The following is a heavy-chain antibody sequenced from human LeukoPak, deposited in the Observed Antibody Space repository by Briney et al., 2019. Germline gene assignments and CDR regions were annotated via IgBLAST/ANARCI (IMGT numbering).Heavy chain of an antibody. J-gene: IGHJ4*02. CDR3: TSDTRGHFDY. CDR2: IRTKPNNYAT. D-gene: IGHD2-2*01. V-gene: IGHV3-73*01. Sequence: GGSLKLSCAASGFTFSGSVMHWVHQASGKGLEWVGRIRTKPNNYATSYAASVRGRFSIARDDSKNTAYLQMDSLTPEDTAVYYCTSDTRGHFDYWGQGSLVTVSS. CDR1: GFTFSGSV.